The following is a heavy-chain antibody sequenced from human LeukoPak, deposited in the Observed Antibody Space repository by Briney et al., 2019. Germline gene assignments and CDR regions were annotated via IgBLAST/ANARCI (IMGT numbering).Heavy chain of an antibody. CDR3: ASFKSSWSYYKLSDY. V-gene: IGHV3-33*01. CDR2: IWFDGSNK. Sequence: GGSLRLSSAASGFTFSSYGIQWGRQAPGKGLEWVALIWFDGSNKYYADSVKGRFTISRDNSNNTLYLQMNSLRAEDTAVYYYASFKSSWSYYKLSDYWGQGTLVTVSS. CDR1: GFTFSSYG. J-gene: IGHJ4*02. D-gene: IGHD3-10*01.